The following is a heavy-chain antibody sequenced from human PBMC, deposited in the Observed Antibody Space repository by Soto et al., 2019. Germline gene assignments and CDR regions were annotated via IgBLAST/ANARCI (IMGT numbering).Heavy chain of an antibody. CDR2: INGGGTSI. V-gene: IGHV3-48*03. Sequence: EVQLVEAGGGLVQPGGSLRLSCAASGFTVTNYEMSWVGQAPGKGLEWVSYINGGGTSIKYADSVKGRFTMSRDNARNSLYLQMNSLRDEDTAVYYCARENYGDAFDFWGQGTLVTVSS. CDR3: ARENYGDAFDF. J-gene: IGHJ4*02. CDR1: GFTVTNYE. D-gene: IGHD4-17*01.